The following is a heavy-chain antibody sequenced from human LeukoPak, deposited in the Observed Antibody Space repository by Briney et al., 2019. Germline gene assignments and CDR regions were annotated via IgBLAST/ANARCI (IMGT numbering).Heavy chain of an antibody. CDR2: ISGSGGST. CDR1: GFTFSSYA. J-gene: IGHJ4*02. Sequence: PGGSLRLPCAASGFTFSSYAMSWVRQAPGKGLEWVSAISGSGGSTYYADSVKGRFTISRDNSKNTLYLQMNSLRAEDTAVCYCAKLSKAGIAVAGRNYWGQGTLVTVSS. CDR3: AKLSKAGIAVAGRNY. D-gene: IGHD6-19*01. V-gene: IGHV3-23*01.